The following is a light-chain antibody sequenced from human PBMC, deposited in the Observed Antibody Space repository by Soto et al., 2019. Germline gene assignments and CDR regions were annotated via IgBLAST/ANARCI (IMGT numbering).Light chain of an antibody. V-gene: IGKV3-20*01. CDR3: QQYGSSRLT. CDR1: LSVSSSY. J-gene: IGKJ4*01. Sequence: EIVLTQSPGTLSLSPGERATLSCRASLSVSSSYFAWYQQKPGQAPRLLIYGASTRATGIPDRFSGSGSGTDFTLTISRLEPEDFAVYYCQQYGSSRLTFGGGTKVEIK. CDR2: GAS.